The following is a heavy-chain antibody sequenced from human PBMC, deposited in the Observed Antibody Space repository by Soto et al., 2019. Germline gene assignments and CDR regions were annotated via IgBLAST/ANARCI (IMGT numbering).Heavy chain of an antibody. CDR1: GGSISSSTYY. CDR3: ARVGQMATIGI. Sequence: SETLSLTCTVSGGSISSSTYYWGWMRQPPGKGLEWIASFFIGGNTYYNPSLKSRVTISVDTSKNQFSLKLSSVTAADTAVYYCARVGQMATIGIWGQGTMVTVSS. V-gene: IGHV4-39*07. D-gene: IGHD5-12*01. CDR2: FFIGGNT. J-gene: IGHJ3*02.